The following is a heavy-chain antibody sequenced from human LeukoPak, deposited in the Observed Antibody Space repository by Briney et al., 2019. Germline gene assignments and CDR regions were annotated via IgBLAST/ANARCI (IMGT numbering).Heavy chain of an antibody. CDR3: VKDRTGTYTLDY. CDR2: ISDDGSRQ. V-gene: IGHV3-30*18. D-gene: IGHD3-10*01. CDR1: GFTFSNYD. J-gene: IGHJ4*02. Sequence: GRSLRLSCAASGFTFSNYDMHWGRQAPGKGLEWVAFISDDGSRQHYADSVKGRFTISRDNSKNTLNLQMNSLRAEDTAVYYCVKDRTGTYTLDYWGQGTLVTVSS.